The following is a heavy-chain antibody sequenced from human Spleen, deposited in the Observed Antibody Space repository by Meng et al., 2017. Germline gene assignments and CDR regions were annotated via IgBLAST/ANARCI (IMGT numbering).Heavy chain of an antibody. D-gene: IGHD2-8*01. J-gene: IGHJ4*02. V-gene: IGHV3-23*01. CDR3: AKAPDCNNGICYFFDS. CDR1: GFTFSTSA. CDR2: ISGSGFST. Sequence: GESLKISCAASGFTFSTSALSWVRQPPGKGLEWVSGISGSGFSTYYADSVKGRFTISRDNSKGTQYLQMNSLRAEDTAVYYCAKAPDCNNGICYFFDSWGPGTLVTVSS.